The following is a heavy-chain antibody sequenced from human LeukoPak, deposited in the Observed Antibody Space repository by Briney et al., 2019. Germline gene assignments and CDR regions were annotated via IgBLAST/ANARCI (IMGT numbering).Heavy chain of an antibody. J-gene: IGHJ4*02. CDR2: ISAYNGNT. CDR3: ARAPEKSGYSSGWYDY. CDR1: GYTFTSYG. Sequence: GASVKVSCKASGYTFTSYGISWVRQAPGQGLEWMGWISAYNGNTNYAQKLQGRVTMTTDTSTSTAYMELRSLRSDDTAVYYCARAPEKSGYSSGWYDYWGQGTLVTVSS. V-gene: IGHV1-18*01. D-gene: IGHD6-19*01.